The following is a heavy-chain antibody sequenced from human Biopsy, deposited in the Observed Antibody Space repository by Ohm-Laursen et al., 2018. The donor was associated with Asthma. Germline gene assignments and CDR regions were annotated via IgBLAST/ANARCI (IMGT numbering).Heavy chain of an antibody. V-gene: IGHV4-39*01. J-gene: IGHJ6*02. CDR2: ISYGGKT. D-gene: IGHD3-3*01. Sequence: SETLSLTCMVSGGSMTPTSHYWDWIRQAPGTGLEWIGYISYGGKTSYNPSLKNRVTISRDTSKNQFSLSLSSVTAADTAVYFCARRITIFGVVQKDHGMDAWGQGTTVIVSS. CDR3: ARRITIFGVVQKDHGMDA. CDR1: GGSMTPTSHY.